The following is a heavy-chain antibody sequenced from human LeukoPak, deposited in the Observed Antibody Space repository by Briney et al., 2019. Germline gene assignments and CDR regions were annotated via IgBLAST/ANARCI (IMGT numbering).Heavy chain of an antibody. CDR3: AKPFFGDTAMVTDAFDI. CDR2: ISYDGSNK. J-gene: IGHJ3*02. CDR1: GFTFSSYG. Sequence: GGSLRLSCAASGFTFSSYGMHWVRQAPGKGLEWVAVISYDGSNKYYADSVKGRFTISRDNSKNTLYLQMNSLRAEDTAVDYCAKPFFGDTAMVTDAFDIWGQGTMVTVSS. V-gene: IGHV3-30*18. D-gene: IGHD5-18*01.